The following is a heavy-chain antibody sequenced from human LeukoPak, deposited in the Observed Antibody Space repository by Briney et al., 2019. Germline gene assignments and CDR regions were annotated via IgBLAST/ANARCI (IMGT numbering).Heavy chain of an antibody. CDR1: GGSIRSYY. Sequence: SETLPLTCTVSGGSIRSYYWSWIRQPPGKGLEWIGEINHSGSTNYNPSLKSRVTISVDTSKNQFSLKLSSVTAADTAVYYCARLHGYIWFGEFQPYYFDYWGQGTLVTVSS. CDR3: ARLHGYIWFGEFQPYYFDY. V-gene: IGHV4-34*01. D-gene: IGHD3-10*01. J-gene: IGHJ4*02. CDR2: INHSGST.